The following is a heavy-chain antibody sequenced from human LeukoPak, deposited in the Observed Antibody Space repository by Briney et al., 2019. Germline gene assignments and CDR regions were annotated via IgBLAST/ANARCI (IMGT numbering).Heavy chain of an antibody. Sequence: SETLSLTCAVYGGSFSGYYWRWIRQPPGKGLEWIGEINHSGSTNYNPSLKSRVTISVDTSKNQFSLKLSSVTAADTAVYYCARASLGYCSGGSCYFDYWGQGTLVTVSS. CDR3: ARASLGYCSGGSCYFDY. D-gene: IGHD2-15*01. J-gene: IGHJ4*02. CDR1: GGSFSGYY. V-gene: IGHV4-34*01. CDR2: INHSGST.